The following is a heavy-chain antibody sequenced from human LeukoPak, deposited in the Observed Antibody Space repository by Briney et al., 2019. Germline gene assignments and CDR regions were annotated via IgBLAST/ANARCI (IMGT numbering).Heavy chain of an antibody. CDR2: INPNSGGT. Sequence: ASVKVSCKASGYTFTGYYMHWVRQAPGQGLEWMGWINPNSGGTNYAQKFQGRVTMTRDTSISTAYMELSRLRSDDTAVYYCARVKSHRKAMLGNWFDPWGQGTLVTVSS. CDR1: GYTFTGYY. V-gene: IGHV1-2*02. CDR3: ARVKSHRKAMLGNWFDP. J-gene: IGHJ5*02. D-gene: IGHD2-2*01.